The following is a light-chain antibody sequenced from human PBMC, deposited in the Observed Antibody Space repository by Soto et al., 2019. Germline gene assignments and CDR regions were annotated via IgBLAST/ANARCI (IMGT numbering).Light chain of an antibody. CDR1: SSDIGSYKL. Sequence: QSALTQPASVSGSPGQSITISCTGTSSDIGSYKLVSWYQQHPGKAPKLMIYEATKRPSGVSNRFSGSKSGNTASLTISGLQAEDEADYYCCLYASSSTFIFGGGTKLTVL. CDR3: CLYASSSTFI. V-gene: IGLV2-23*02. J-gene: IGLJ2*01. CDR2: EAT.